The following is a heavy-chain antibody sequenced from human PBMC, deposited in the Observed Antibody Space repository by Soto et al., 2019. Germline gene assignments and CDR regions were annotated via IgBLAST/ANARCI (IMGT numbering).Heavy chain of an antibody. Sequence: GGSLRLSCAASGFTFSSYAMSWVRQAPGKGLEWVSAISGSGGSTYYADSVKGRFTNSRDNSKNTLYLQMNSLRAEDTAVYYCAKVIVRYYDSSGYSIPYYYYGMDVWGQGTTVTVSS. V-gene: IGHV3-23*01. CDR3: AKVIVRYYDSSGYSIPYYYYGMDV. D-gene: IGHD3-22*01. CDR2: ISGSGGST. J-gene: IGHJ6*02. CDR1: GFTFSSYA.